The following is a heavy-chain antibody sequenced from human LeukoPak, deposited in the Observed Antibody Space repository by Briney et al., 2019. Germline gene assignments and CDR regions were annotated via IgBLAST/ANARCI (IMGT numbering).Heavy chain of an antibody. CDR2: INHSGST. V-gene: IGHV4-34*01. D-gene: IGHD1-26*01. CDR3: ARGNSGNYYHYFDY. Sequence: PETLSLTCAVYGGSFSGYYWSWIRQPPGKGLEWIGEINHSGSTNYHPSLKSRVSISVDTSKNHLSLKLSSVTAADTAVYYCARGNSGNYYHYFDYWGQGTLVTVSS. J-gene: IGHJ4*02. CDR1: GGSFSGYY.